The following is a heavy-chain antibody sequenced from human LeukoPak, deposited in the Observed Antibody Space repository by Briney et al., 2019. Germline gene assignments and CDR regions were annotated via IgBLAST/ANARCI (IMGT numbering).Heavy chain of an antibody. Sequence: PSETLSLTGTVSGGSISGYYWSWIRQPPGKGLEWIGYIYPSGSTNYNPSLKSRVTISIDTSKNQFSLKLTSVTAADTAVYYCAREGTTVTHFDYWGQGTLVTVSS. J-gene: IGHJ4*02. V-gene: IGHV4-59*01. CDR1: GGSISGYY. D-gene: IGHD4-11*01. CDR2: IYPSGST. CDR3: AREGTTVTHFDY.